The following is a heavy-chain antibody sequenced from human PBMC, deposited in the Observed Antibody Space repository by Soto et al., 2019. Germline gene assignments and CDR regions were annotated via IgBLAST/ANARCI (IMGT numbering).Heavy chain of an antibody. CDR2: TYYRSKWYN. CDR3: ARAPYGSGSRYYYYYYGMDV. V-gene: IGHV6-1*01. Sequence: PSQTLSLTGAISGDSVSSNSAAWNWIRQSPSRGLEWLGRTYYRSKWYNDYAVSVKSRITINPDTSKNQFSLQLNSVTPEDTAVYYCARAPYGSGSRYYYYYYGMDVWGQGTTVTVSS. D-gene: IGHD3-10*01. CDR1: GDSVSSNSAA. J-gene: IGHJ6*02.